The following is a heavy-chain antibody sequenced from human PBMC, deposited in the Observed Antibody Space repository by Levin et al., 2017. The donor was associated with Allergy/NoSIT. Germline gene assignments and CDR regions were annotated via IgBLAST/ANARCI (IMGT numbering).Heavy chain of an antibody. CDR1: GYTFTDYY. CDR3: ARDHLNYYYGMDV. CDR2: INPNSGGT. J-gene: IGHJ6*02. Sequence: ASVKVSCKASGYTFTDYYMHWVRQAPGQGLEWMGWINPNSGGTNYAQKFQGRVTMTRDTSISTAYMELSRLRSDDTAVYYCARDHLNYYYGMDVWGQGTTVTVSS. V-gene: IGHV1-2*02.